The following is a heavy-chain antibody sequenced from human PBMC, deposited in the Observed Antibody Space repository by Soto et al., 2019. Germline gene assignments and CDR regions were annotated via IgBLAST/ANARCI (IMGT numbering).Heavy chain of an antibody. CDR2: IDPSDSYT. J-gene: IGHJ1*01. CDR3: ARLSDLGVLTGAEYCQY. Sequence: GASRKISCEGSAYNFTYFWINWVRQMPGKGLEWMGTIDPSDSYTDYSPSFQGHVSLSADKSISTAYLQWSSLKASDTAMYYCARLSDLGVLTGAEYCQYWGQGTRGTVSS. D-gene: IGHD3-16*01. CDR1: AYNFTYFW. V-gene: IGHV5-10-1*01.